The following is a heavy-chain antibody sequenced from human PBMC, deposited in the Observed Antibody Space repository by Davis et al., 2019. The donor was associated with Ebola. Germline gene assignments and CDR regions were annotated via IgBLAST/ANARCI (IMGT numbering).Heavy chain of an antibody. D-gene: IGHD4-23*01. V-gene: IGHV1-69*13. CDR3: ARPGGNPTVFDY. Sequence: SVKVSCKASGGTFSSYAISWVRQAPGQGLEWMGGIIPIFGTANYAQKFQGRVTITADESTSTAYMELSSLRSDDTAVYYCARPGGNPTVFDYWGQGTLVTVSS. CDR2: IIPIFGTA. J-gene: IGHJ4*02. CDR1: GGTFSSYA.